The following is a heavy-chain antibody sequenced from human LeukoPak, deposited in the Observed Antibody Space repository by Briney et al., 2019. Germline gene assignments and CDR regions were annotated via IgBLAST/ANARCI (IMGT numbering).Heavy chain of an antibody. CDR1: GFTFSSYG. D-gene: IGHD4-23*01. CDR3: AKDNSLWDSSDAFDI. J-gene: IGHJ3*02. Sequence: PGRSLRLSCAASGFTFSSYGMHWVRQAPGKGLEWVAVISYDGSNKYYADSVKGRFTISRDNSKNTLYLQMNSLRAEDTAVYYCAKDNSLWDSSDAFDIWGQGTMVTVSS. CDR2: ISYDGSNK. V-gene: IGHV3-30*18.